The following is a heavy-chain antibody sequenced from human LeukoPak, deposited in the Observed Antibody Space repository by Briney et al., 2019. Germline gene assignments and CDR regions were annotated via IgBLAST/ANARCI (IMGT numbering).Heavy chain of an antibody. CDR1: GFMFSDYG. Sequence: PGGSLRLSCAASGFMFSDYGMHWVRQAPGKGLEWAAVISNDGSIIYYADSVKGRFTISRDNSKNTLHLQMNSLRPDDTAVYYCAKDGPYCGGITCYFRYFDLWGRGTLVTVSS. D-gene: IGHD2-21*01. J-gene: IGHJ2*01. CDR3: AKDGPYCGGITCYFRYFDL. CDR2: ISNDGSII. V-gene: IGHV3-30*18.